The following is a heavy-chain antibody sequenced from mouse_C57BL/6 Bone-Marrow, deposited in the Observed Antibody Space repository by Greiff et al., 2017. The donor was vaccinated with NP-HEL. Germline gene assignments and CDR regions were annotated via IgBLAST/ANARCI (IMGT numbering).Heavy chain of an antibody. CDR1: GYAFSSSW. V-gene: IGHV1-82*01. J-gene: IGHJ2*01. Sequence: VQLVESGPELVKPGASVKISCKASGYAFSSSWMNWVKQRPGKGLEWIGRIYPGDGDTNYNGKFKGKATLTADKSSSTAYMQLSSLTSEDSAVYFCASLLLRHYFDYWGQGTTLTVSS. D-gene: IGHD1-1*01. CDR2: IYPGDGDT. CDR3: ASLLLRHYFDY.